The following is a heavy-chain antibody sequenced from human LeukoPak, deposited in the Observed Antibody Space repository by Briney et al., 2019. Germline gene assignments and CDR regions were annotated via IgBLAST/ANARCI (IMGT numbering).Heavy chain of an antibody. Sequence: PSETLSLTCTVSGGSISSSSYYWSWIRQPPGKGLEWIGEINHSGSTNYSPSLKSRVTISVDTSKNQFSLKLSSVTAADTAVYYCARGMYSSSWANYFDYWGQGTLVTVSS. CDR1: GGSISSSSYY. J-gene: IGHJ4*02. CDR2: INHSGST. V-gene: IGHV4-39*07. CDR3: ARGMYSSSWANYFDY. D-gene: IGHD6-13*01.